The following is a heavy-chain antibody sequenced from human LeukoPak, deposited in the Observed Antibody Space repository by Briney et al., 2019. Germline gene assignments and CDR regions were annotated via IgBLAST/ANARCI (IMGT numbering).Heavy chain of an antibody. CDR3: AKGPGDMSSGGDAFDI. CDR2: ISGSGGST. Sequence: PGGSLRLSCAASGFTFSSYAMSWVRQAPGKGLEWVSAISGSGGSTYYAGSVKGRFTISRDNSKNTLYLQMNSLRAEDTAVYYCAKGPGDMSSGGDAFDIWGQGTMVTVSS. J-gene: IGHJ3*02. V-gene: IGHV3-23*01. D-gene: IGHD3-22*01. CDR1: GFTFSSYA.